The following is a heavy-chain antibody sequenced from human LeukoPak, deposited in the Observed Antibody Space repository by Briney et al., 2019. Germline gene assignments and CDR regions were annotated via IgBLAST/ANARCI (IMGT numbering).Heavy chain of an antibody. CDR3: ARVRYYFDY. V-gene: IGHV4-59*01. J-gene: IGHJ4*02. CDR2: IYYSGST. D-gene: IGHD3-16*01. CDR1: GGSISSYY. Sequence: PSETLSLTCTVSGGSISSYYWSCIRQPPGKGLEWIGYIYYSGSTNYNPSLKSRVTISVDTSKNQFSLKLSSVTAADTAVYYCARVRYYFDYWGQGTLVTVSS.